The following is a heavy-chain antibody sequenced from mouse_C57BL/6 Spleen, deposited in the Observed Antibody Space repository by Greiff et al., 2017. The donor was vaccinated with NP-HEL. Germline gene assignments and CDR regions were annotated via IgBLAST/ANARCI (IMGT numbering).Heavy chain of an antibody. Sequence: VQLQQSGPELVKPGASVKISCEASGYAFSSSWMNWVKQRPGKGLEWIGRIYPGDGDTNYNGKFKGKATLTADKSSSTAYMQLSSLTSEDSAVYFCAREGTDYWGQGTTLTVSS. J-gene: IGHJ2*01. CDR1: GYAFSSSW. V-gene: IGHV1-82*01. CDR2: IYPGDGDT. CDR3: AREGTDY.